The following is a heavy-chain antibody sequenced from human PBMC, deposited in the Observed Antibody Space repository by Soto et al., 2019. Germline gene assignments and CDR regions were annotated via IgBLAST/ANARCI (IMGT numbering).Heavy chain of an antibody. CDR1: GFTFSSDA. Sequence: EVQLLESGGGLVQPGGSLRLSCAASGFTFSSDAMSWVRQAPGKGLEWVSAISGSGGSTYYADSVNGRFTIPRDNSKNTLYLQMNSLRDEDTAVYYCAKASGWFGEFDYWGQGTLVTVSS. V-gene: IGHV3-23*01. CDR2: ISGSGGST. CDR3: AKASGWFGEFDY. D-gene: IGHD3-10*01. J-gene: IGHJ4*02.